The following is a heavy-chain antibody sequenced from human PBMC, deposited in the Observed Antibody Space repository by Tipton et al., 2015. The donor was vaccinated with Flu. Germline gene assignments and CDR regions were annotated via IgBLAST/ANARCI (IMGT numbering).Heavy chain of an antibody. CDR2: IYYSGST. Sequence: TLSLTCTVSGGSISSGGYYWSWIRQHPGKGLEWIGYIYYSGSTYYNPSLKSRVTISVDTSKNQFSLKLSSVTAADTAVYYCARDRVQRPSLYYYGMDVWGQGTTVTVSS. D-gene: IGHD7-27*01. CDR1: GGSISSGGYY. V-gene: IGHV4-31*03. CDR3: ARDRVQRPSLYYYGMDV. J-gene: IGHJ6*02.